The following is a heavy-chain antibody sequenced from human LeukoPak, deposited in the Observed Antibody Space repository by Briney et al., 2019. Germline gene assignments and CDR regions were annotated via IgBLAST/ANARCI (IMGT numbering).Heavy chain of an antibody. D-gene: IGHD2/OR15-2a*01. CDR2: ISWDGGST. J-gene: IGHJ4*02. CDR1: GFTFDDYT. V-gene: IGHV3-43*01. Sequence: GGSLRLSCAASGFTFDDYTMHWVRQAPGKGLEWVSLISWDGGSTYYADSVKGRFTISRDNSKNSLYLQMNSLRTEDTALYYCAKGTAGARGTTATYDYWGQGTLVTVSS. CDR3: AKGTAGARGTTATYDY.